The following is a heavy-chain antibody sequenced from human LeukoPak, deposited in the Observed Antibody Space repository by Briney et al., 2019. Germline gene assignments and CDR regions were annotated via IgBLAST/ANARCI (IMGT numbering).Heavy chain of an antibody. Sequence: SETLSLTCTVSGGSISNYYWSWIRQPPGKGLEWIGYIYYSGSTNYNPSLKSRVTISVDTSKNQFSLKLSSVTAADTAVYYCATGYDYSNYGVDYWGQGTLVTVSS. D-gene: IGHD4-11*01. CDR2: IYYSGST. J-gene: IGHJ4*02. V-gene: IGHV4-59*01. CDR3: ATGYDYSNYGVDY. CDR1: GGSISNYY.